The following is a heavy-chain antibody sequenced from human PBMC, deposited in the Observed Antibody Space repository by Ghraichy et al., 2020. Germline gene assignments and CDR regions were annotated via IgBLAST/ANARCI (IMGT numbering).Heavy chain of an antibody. V-gene: IGHV4-34*01. CDR2: INHSGST. J-gene: IGHJ4*02. CDR3: ARGWGSSGWYWHPRYYFDY. D-gene: IGHD6-19*01. CDR1: GGSFSGYY. Sequence: SETLSLTCAVYGGSFSGYYWSWIRQPPGKGLEWIGEINHSGSTNYNPSLKSRVTISVDTSKNQFSLKLSSVTAADTAVYYCARGWGSSGWYWHPRYYFDYWGQGTLVTVSS.